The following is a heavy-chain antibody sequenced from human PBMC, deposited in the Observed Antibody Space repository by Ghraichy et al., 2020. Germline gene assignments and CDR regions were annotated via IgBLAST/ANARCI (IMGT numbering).Heavy chain of an antibody. J-gene: IGHJ6*02. D-gene: IGHD5-18*01. CDR2: IFVGGST. V-gene: IGHV4-39*01. CDR3: ARQAPYSPPVYGMDV. Sequence: SQTLSLTCTVSGGSILSDTYFWGWLRQPPGKGLEWIGCIFVGGSTHYKPPLKSRVTISADTSKNQVSLKVSSMTAADTAVYYCARQAPYSPPVYGMDVWGQGTPVTVSS. CDR1: GGSILSDTYF.